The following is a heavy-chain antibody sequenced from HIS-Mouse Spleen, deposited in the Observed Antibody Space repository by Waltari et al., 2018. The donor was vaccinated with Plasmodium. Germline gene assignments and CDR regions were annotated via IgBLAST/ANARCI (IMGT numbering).Heavy chain of an antibody. D-gene: IGHD6-19*01. J-gene: IGHJ4*02. CDR3: ARGPGYSSGWYYFDY. Sequence: QVQLQQWGAGLLKPSETLSLTCAVYGGSFSGYYWSWIRQPPGKGLEGIGEINHRGSTNYNPSLKSRVTISVDTSKNQFSLKLSSVTAADTAVYYCARGPGYSSGWYYFDYWGQGTLVTVSS. CDR1: GGSFSGYY. V-gene: IGHV4-34*01. CDR2: INHRGST.